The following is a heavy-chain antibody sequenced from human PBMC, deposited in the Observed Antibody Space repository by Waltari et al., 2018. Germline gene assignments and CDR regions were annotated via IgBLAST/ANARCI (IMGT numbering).Heavy chain of an antibody. CDR3: ARDGVVPCAIGDFDY. Sequence: QVQLQQWGAGLLKPSETLSLTCAVYGGSFSGYYWSWIRQPPGKGLEWIGEIKHSGSTNYNRSLKSRVTISVDTSKTQFSLQLTAAAAAETAVYYCARDGVVPCAIGDFDYWGQGTLVTVSS. CDR2: IKHSGST. V-gene: IGHV4-34*01. CDR1: GGSFSGYY. J-gene: IGHJ4*02. D-gene: IGHD2-2*01.